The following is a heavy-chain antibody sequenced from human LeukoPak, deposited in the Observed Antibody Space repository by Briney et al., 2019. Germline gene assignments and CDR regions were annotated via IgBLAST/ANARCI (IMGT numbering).Heavy chain of an antibody. CDR3: ARRYDGFDY. Sequence: GGSLRLSCAASGFTFSSYAVHWVRQAPGRGLEWVAVISYDGSNKYYADSVKGRFSISRDNSKNTLYLQMNSMRAEDTAVYYCARRYDGFDYWGQGTLVTVSS. D-gene: IGHD3-3*01. CDR2: ISYDGSNK. J-gene: IGHJ4*02. CDR1: GFTFSSYA. V-gene: IGHV3-30-3*01.